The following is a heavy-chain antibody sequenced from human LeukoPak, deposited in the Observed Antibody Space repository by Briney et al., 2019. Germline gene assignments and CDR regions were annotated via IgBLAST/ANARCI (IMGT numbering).Heavy chain of an antibody. V-gene: IGHV3-30*02. J-gene: IGHJ4*02. CDR3: AKGALYSSGWYVDY. CDR1: GFTFSSYG. CDR2: IWYDGSNK. Sequence: PGGSLRLSCAASGFTFSSYGMHWVRQAPGKGLEWVAVIWYDGSNKYYADSVKGRFTISRDNSKNTLYLQMNSLRAEDTAVYYCAKGALYSSGWYVDYWGQGTLVTVSS. D-gene: IGHD6-19*01.